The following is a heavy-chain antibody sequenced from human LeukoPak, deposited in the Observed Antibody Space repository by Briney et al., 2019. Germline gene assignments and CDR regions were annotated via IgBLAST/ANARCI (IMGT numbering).Heavy chain of an antibody. CDR2: ISYSGIT. V-gene: IGHV4-39*07. Sequence: PSETLSLTCTVSGGSISSYTNYWAWIRQSPGERLEWIGSISYSGITHYNRSLKSPVTISVDTPKNQFSLKLTSVTAADTAVYYCAREGAEVRGVLVKYYFDYWGQGALVTVSS. J-gene: IGHJ4*02. D-gene: IGHD3-10*01. CDR1: GGSISSYTNY. CDR3: AREGAEVRGVLVKYYFDY.